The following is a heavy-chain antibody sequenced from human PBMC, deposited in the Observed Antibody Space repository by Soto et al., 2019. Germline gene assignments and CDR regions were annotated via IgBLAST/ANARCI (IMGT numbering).Heavy chain of an antibody. CDR3: VKGRCSSTSCYLFDY. J-gene: IGHJ4*02. CDR1: GFTFSSYA. V-gene: IGHV3-64D*06. CDR2: ISSNGGST. D-gene: IGHD2-2*01. Sequence: GGSLRLSCSASGFTFSSYAMHWVRQAPGKGLEYVSAISSNGGSTYYADSVKGRFTISRDNSKNTLYLQMSSLRAEDTAVYYCVKGRCSSTSCYLFDYWGQGTLVTVSS.